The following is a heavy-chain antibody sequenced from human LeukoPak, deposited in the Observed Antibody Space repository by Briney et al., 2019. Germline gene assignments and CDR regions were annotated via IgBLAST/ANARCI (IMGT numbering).Heavy chain of an antibody. CDR2: INHSGST. CDR3: ARLRIGETFDH. V-gene: IGHV4-34*01. J-gene: IGHJ4*02. Sequence: PSETLSLTCAVYGGSFSGYYWSWIRQPPGKGLEWIGEINHSGSTNYNPSLKSRVTISVDTSKNQFSLKLSSVTAADTAVYYCARLRIGETFDHWGQGTLVTVSS. CDR1: GGSFSGYY. D-gene: IGHD3-10*01.